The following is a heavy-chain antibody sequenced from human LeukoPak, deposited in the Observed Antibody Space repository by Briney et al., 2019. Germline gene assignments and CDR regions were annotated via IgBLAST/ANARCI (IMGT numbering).Heavy chain of an antibody. CDR1: GFTFSSYA. CDR3: AKLPTGYPNWFDP. V-gene: IGHV3-23*01. J-gene: IGHJ5*02. D-gene: IGHD3-9*01. CDR2: ISGSGGST. Sequence: GGSLRLSCAASGFTFSSYAMSWVRQAPGKGLEWVSAISGSGGSTYYADSVEGRFTISRDNSKNTLYLQMNSLRAEDTALYYCAKLPTGYPNWFDPWGQGTLVTVSS.